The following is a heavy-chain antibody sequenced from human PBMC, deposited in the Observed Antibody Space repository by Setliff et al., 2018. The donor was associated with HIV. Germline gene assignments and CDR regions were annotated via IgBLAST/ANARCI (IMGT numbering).Heavy chain of an antibody. CDR3: ARGPSLQTTLFDY. V-gene: IGHV4-59*01. J-gene: IGHJ4*02. CDR1: GGSISRYY. CDR2: IYNSGST. Sequence: SETLSLTCTVSGGSISRYYWSWIRQPPGKGLEWIGYIYNSGSTNYNPSLKSRVTISVDTSKNQFSLKLTSVTAADTAVYYCARGPSLQTTLFDYWGQGTLVTVSS.